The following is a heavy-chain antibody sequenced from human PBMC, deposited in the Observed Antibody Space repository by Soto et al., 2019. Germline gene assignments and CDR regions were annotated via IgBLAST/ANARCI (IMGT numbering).Heavy chain of an antibody. CDR3: ATLTYYYDSSGYYYPYYFDY. CDR1: GYTLTELS. CDR2: FDPEDGET. J-gene: IGHJ4*02. Sequence: ASVKVSCKVSGYTLTELSTHWVRQAPGKGLEWMGGFDPEDGETIYAQKFQGRVTMTEDTSTDTAYMELSSLRSEDTAVYYCATLTYYYDSSGYYYPYYFDYWGQGTLVTVSS. D-gene: IGHD3-22*01. V-gene: IGHV1-24*01.